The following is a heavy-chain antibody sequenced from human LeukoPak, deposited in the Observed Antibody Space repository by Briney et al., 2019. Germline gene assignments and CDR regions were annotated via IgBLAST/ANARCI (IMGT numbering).Heavy chain of an antibody. Sequence: PSETLSLTCTVSGGSISSSSHYWGWIRQPPEKGLEWIGSIYYSGSTFYNPSLKSRVTISVDTSKNLFSLKLSSVTAADTAVYYCARQDGGYSGYDLHNFDYRGQGTLVTVSS. D-gene: IGHD5-12*01. V-gene: IGHV4-39*01. CDR3: ARQDGGYSGYDLHNFDY. CDR2: IYYSGST. J-gene: IGHJ4*02. CDR1: GGSISSSSHY.